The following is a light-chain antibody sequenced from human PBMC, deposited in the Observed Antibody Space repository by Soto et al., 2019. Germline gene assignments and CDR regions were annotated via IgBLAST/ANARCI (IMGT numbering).Light chain of an antibody. CDR2: GAS. J-gene: IGKJ3*01. CDR3: QQYGSSPLT. V-gene: IGKV3-20*01. Sequence: EIVLTQSPGTLSLSPGERATLSCRASQSVSSSYLAWYQQKPGQAPRLLIYGASSRATGIPDRFSDSGSGTDVTLTNSRLESEYFAVYYCQQYGSSPLTIGPGTQVDI. CDR1: QSVSSSY.